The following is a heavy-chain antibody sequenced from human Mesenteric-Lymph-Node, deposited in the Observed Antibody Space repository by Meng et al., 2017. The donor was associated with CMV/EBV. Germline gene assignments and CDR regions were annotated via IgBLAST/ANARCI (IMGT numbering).Heavy chain of an antibody. J-gene: IGHJ4*03. CDR2: IYYSGST. Sequence: SETLSLTCTVSGGSISSSSYYWGWIRQPPGKGLEWIGSIYYSGSTYYNPSLRSRVTISVDTSKNQFSLKLSSVTAADTAVYYCARVKGDSSSWYDDFDYWGQGTTVTVSS. V-gene: IGHV4-39*07. CDR1: GGSISSSSYY. CDR3: ARVKGDSSSWYDDFDY. D-gene: IGHD6-13*01.